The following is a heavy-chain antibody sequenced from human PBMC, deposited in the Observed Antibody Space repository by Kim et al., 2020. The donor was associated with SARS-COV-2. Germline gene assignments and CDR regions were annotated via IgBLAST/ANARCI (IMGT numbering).Heavy chain of an antibody. CDR1: GGSISSSSYY. V-gene: IGHV4-39*01. CDR3: ARQQTAPSGWNRYRGYVDL. D-gene: IGHD6-19*01. Sequence: SETLSLTCTVSGGSISSSSYYWGWIRQPPGKGLEWIGSIYYSGSTYYNPSLKSRVTISVDTSKNQFSLKLSSVTAAATAVYYCARQQTAPSGWNRYRGYVDLWGRGTLVTVSS. CDR2: IYYSGST. J-gene: IGHJ2*01.